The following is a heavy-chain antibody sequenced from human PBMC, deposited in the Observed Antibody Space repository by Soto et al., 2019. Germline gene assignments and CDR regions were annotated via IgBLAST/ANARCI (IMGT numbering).Heavy chain of an antibody. CDR2: ISYSGGT. Sequence: QVQLQESGPGLVKPSETLSLTCTVSGGSISSYYWSWIRQPPGKGLEWIGFISYSGGTSYNPSLKSRVTISVDTSKNQFSLNLSSVTAADTAVYYCARYSGTYYVYWGQGTLVTVSS. CDR1: GGSISSYY. D-gene: IGHD1-26*01. V-gene: IGHV4-59*01. J-gene: IGHJ4*02. CDR3: ARYSGTYYVY.